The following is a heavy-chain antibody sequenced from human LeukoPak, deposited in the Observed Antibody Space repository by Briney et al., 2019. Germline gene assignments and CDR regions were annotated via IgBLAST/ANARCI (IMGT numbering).Heavy chain of an antibody. D-gene: IGHD3-10*01. Sequence: SETLSLTCTVSGGSISSSSYYWGWIRQPPGKGLEWIGSIYYSGSTYYNPSLKSRVTISVDTSKNQFSLKLSSVTAADTAVYYCARRRLRTYYYGSGSDVAFDYWGQGTLVTVSS. CDR1: GGSISSSSYY. J-gene: IGHJ4*02. CDR2: IYYSGST. CDR3: ARRRLRTYYYGSGSDVAFDY. V-gene: IGHV4-39*01.